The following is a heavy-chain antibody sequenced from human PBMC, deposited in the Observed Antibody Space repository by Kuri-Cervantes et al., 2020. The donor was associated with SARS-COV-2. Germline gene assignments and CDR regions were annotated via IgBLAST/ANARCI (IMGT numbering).Heavy chain of an antibody. CDR3: ARDLGDILTGYYNGGYYYYGMDV. V-gene: IGHV3-74*01. CDR2: INSDGSST. D-gene: IGHD3-9*01. Sequence: GESLKISCAASEFTFSSYWMHWVRQAPGKGLVWVSRINSDGSSTSYADSVKGRFTISRDNAKNTLYLQMNSLRAEDTAVHYCARDLGDILTGYYNGGYYYYGMDVWGQGTTVTVSS. J-gene: IGHJ6*02. CDR1: EFTFSSYW.